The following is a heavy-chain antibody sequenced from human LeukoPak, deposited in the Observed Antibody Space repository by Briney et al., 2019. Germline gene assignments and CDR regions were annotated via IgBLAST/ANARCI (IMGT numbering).Heavy chain of an antibody. CDR2: INPSGGST. CDR1: GYTFTSYY. CDR3: ARGGTLITIFGVVINRPTTFDY. D-gene: IGHD3-3*01. Sequence: ASVKVSCKPSGYTFTSYYMHWVRQAPGQGLEWMGIINPSGGSTSHAQKFQGRVTMTRDTSTSTVYMELSSLRSEDTAVYYCARGGTLITIFGVVINRPTTFDYWGQGTLVTVSS. J-gene: IGHJ4*02. V-gene: IGHV1-46*01.